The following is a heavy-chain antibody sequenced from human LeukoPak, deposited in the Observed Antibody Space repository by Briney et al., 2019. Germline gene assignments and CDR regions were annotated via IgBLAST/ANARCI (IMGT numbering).Heavy chain of an antibody. CDR2: INHSRST. CDR3: ARGGSLRYFDWLLSGHFDY. J-gene: IGHJ4*02. D-gene: IGHD3-9*01. CDR1: GGSFSGYY. Sequence: PSETLSLTCAVYGGSFSGYYWSWIRQPPGKGLEWIGEINHSRSTNYNPSLKSRVTISVDTSKNQFSLKLSSVTAADTAVYYCARGGSLRYFDWLLSGHFDYWGQGTLVTVSS. V-gene: IGHV4-34*01.